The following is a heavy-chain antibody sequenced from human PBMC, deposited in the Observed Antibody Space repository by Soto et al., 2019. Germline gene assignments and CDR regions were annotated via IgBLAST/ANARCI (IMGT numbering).Heavy chain of an antibody. CDR1: GFTFTSSS. CDR2: IVVGSGNT. J-gene: IGHJ6*02. D-gene: IGHD4-17*01. V-gene: IGHV1-58*02. Sequence: GASVKVSCKASGFTFTSSSMQWVRQARGQRLEWIGWIVVGSGNTNYAQKFQERVTITRDMSTSTAYMELSSLRSEDTAVYYCAAEGTVTTGMDVWGQGTTVTVSS. CDR3: AAEGTVTTGMDV.